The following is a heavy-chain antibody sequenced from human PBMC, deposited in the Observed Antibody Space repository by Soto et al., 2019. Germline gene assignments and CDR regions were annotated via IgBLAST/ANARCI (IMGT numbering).Heavy chain of an antibody. D-gene: IGHD1-26*01. Sequence: DEQLVESGGGSLQPGGSLRLSCAASGFSFRNYAMTWVRQSPGKGLEWVSLISSGGGSTNYADSVKGRFTISRDNSQNMLYLQMTGLRGEDTALYYCAKLKGGLGRFSGMDAWGQGTMVIVSS. J-gene: IGHJ6*02. CDR1: GFSFRNYA. CDR2: ISSGGGST. CDR3: AKLKGGLGRFSGMDA. V-gene: IGHV3-23*04.